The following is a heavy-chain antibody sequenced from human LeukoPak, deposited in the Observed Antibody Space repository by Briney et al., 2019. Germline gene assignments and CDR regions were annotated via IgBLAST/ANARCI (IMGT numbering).Heavy chain of an antibody. CDR1: GFTFSSYA. CDR3: ARALGDLLDY. D-gene: IGHD2-21*02. Sequence: GGSLRLSCAASGFTFSSYAMHWVRQAPGKGLEWVAVISYDGSNKYYADSVKGRFTTSRDNSKNSLYLQMNSLRAEDTAVYYCARALGDLLDYWGQGTLVTVSS. J-gene: IGHJ4*02. V-gene: IGHV3-30-3*01. CDR2: ISYDGSNK.